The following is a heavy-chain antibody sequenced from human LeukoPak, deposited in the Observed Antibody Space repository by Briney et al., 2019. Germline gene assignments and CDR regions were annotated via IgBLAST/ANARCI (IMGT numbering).Heavy chain of an antibody. J-gene: IGHJ4*02. CDR2: FDPEDGET. Sequence: ASVKVSCKVSGYTLTELSMHWVRQAPGKGLEWMGGFDPEDGETIYAQKFQGRVTMTEDTSTDTAYTELSSLRSEDTAVYYCATDSGGNYGGNSPFDYWGQGTLVTVSS. CDR1: GYTLTELS. D-gene: IGHD4-23*01. CDR3: ATDSGGNYGGNSPFDY. V-gene: IGHV1-24*01.